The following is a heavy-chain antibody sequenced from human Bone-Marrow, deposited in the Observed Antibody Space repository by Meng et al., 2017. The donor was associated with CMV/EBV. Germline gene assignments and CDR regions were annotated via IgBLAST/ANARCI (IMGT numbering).Heavy chain of an antibody. CDR1: GYTLSNYY. V-gene: IGHV1-46*01. Sequence: DSVKASCQASGYTLSNYYIHWVRQAPEKGLEWMGIFNPSGDRTSYGKKFQGRDTMTRVTSSSTVYMELRSLRSEDTAVYYCARKYAAMVDVYYYGIVVRGQGTTVTVSS. CDR2: FNPSGDRT. CDR3: ARKYAAMVDVYYYGIVV. J-gene: IGHJ6*02. D-gene: IGHD5-18*01.